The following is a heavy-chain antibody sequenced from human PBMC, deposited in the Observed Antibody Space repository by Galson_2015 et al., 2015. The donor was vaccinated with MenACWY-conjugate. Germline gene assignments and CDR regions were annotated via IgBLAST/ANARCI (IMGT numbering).Heavy chain of an antibody. CDR1: GGSINSYY. V-gene: IGHV4-59*01. J-gene: IGHJ4*02. D-gene: IGHD3-3*02. CDR3: ARGVNLASMAGY. Sequence: SETLSLTCTVSGGSINSYYWSWIRQPPGKGLEWIGYMYYSGSANYNPSLKSRVTISVDTSKNQFSLTMTSVTAADTAVYYCARGVNLASMAGYWGQGTQVTVSS. CDR2: MYYSGSA.